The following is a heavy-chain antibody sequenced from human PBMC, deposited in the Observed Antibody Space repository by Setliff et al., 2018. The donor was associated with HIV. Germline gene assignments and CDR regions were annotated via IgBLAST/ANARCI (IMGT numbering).Heavy chain of an antibody. J-gene: IGHJ4*02. CDR3: TRARFTDGWSPYYFDS. CDR1: GGSITNHY. D-gene: IGHD6-19*01. CDR2: LYPSGNT. Sequence: SETLSLTCSVSGGSITNHYWSWVRQPPGKALEWIGLLYPSGNTNYNPSLESRLTISADRPNSQLSLKLTAVTAADAAVYYCTRARFTDGWSPYYFDSWGQGVQVTVSS. V-gene: IGHV4-4*07.